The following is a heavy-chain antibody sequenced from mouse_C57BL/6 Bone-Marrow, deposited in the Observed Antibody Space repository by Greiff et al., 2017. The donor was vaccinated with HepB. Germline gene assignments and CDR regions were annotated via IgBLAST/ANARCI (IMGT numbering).Heavy chain of an antibody. Sequence: VKLQESGPGLVKPSQSLFLTCSITGFPITSGYYWIWIRQSPGKPLEWMGYITHSGETFYNPSLQSPISITRETSKNQFFLQLNSVTTEDTAMYYCAGDSADYGGFAYWGQGTLVTVSA. CDR3: AGDSADYGGFAY. J-gene: IGHJ3*01. CDR2: ITHSGET. CDR1: GFPITSGYY. D-gene: IGHD2-4*01. V-gene: IGHV12-3*01.